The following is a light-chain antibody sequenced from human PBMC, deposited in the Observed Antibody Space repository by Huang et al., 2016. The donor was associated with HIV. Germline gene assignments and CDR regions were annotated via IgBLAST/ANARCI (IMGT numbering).Light chain of an antibody. V-gene: IGKV3-20*01. CDR1: RSVSSSS. J-gene: IGKJ2*03. CDR3: QQYGSTRYS. Sequence: EIVLAQSPDTLSLSPGEGATLSCRASRSVSSSSLAWYQQKPGQAPRLIIYGATIRATGIPDRFSGGGSETDFTLTISRLEPEDFAMYYCQQYGSTRYSFGQGTRLEIK. CDR2: GAT.